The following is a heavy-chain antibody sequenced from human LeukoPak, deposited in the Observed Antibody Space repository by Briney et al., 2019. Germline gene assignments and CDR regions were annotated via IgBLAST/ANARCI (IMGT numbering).Heavy chain of an antibody. J-gene: IGHJ4*02. CDR1: GYTFTGYY. Sequence: ASVKLSCKASGYTFTGYYMHWVRQAPGQGLEWMGWINPNSGGTNFAQKFQGKVTMTRDTSISTGYMELSRLRSDDTAVYYCARERGYSGYDFVIGYWGQGTLVTVSS. D-gene: IGHD5-12*01. CDR3: ARERGYSGYDFVIGY. V-gene: IGHV1-2*02. CDR2: INPNSGGT.